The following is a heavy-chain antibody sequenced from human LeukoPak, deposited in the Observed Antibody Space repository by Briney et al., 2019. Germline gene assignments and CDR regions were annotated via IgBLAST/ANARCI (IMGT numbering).Heavy chain of an antibody. CDR3: ARAPGGGYEWRAFDP. CDR2: ISYSGST. CDR1: GDSIISRSFY. D-gene: IGHD5-12*01. V-gene: IGHV4-39*01. Sequence: SETLSLTCTVSGDSIISRSFYWGWIRQSPGKGLEFIGSISYSGSTNYNPSLKSRVTISVDTSANQYSLSLNSVTAADTAIYYCARAPGGGYEWRAFDPWGQGTLVTVSS. J-gene: IGHJ5*02.